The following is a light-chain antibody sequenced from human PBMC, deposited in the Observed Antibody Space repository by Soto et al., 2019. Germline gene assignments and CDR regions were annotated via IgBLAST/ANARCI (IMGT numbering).Light chain of an antibody. V-gene: IGLV2-14*01. Sequence: QSALTHPASVSGSPGQSITISCTGTNTDVGGYNYVSWYQQHPGKAPKLIIYEVSNRTSGVSNRFSGSKSGNTASLTISGLQAEDEADYYCNSYTSSNTLVFGGGTKLTVL. J-gene: IGLJ3*02. CDR1: NTDVGGYNY. CDR2: EVS. CDR3: NSYTSSNTLV.